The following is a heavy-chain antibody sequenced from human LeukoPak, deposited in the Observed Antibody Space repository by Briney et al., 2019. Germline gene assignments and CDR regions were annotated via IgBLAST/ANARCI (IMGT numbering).Heavy chain of an antibody. D-gene: IGHD5-18*01. CDR1: GGSFSGYY. V-gene: IGHV4-34*01. CDR3: ARVSRVHNGEQLLDY. CDR2: INHSGST. Sequence: SETLSLTCAVYGGSFSGYYWSWIRQPPGKGLEWIGEINHSGSTNYNPSLKSRVTISVDTSKNQFSLKLSSVTAADTAVYYCARVSRVHNGEQLLDYWGQGTLVTVSS. J-gene: IGHJ4*02.